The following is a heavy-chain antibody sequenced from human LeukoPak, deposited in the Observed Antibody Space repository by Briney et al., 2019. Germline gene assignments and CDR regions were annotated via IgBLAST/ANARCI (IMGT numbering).Heavy chain of an antibody. CDR1: GFTFSSYW. D-gene: IGHD3-10*01. V-gene: IGHV3-74*01. CDR3: ARVYYYGSGSYYPDI. Sequence: GSLRLSCAASGFTFSSYWMHWVRQAPGKGLVWVSRINSDGSSTSYADSVKGRFTISRDNAKNTLYLQMNSLRAEDTAVYYCARVYYYGSGSYYPDIWGQGTMVTVSS. J-gene: IGHJ3*02. CDR2: INSDGSST.